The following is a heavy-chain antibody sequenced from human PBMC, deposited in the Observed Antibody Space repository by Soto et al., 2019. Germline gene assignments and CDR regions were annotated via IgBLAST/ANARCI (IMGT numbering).Heavy chain of an antibody. CDR2: IYYLGNT. CDR3: ARLEGLATISYYFDF. CDR1: GDSINSDKYY. D-gene: IGHD3-9*01. V-gene: IGHV4-39*01. J-gene: IGHJ4*02. Sequence: QLQESGPGLVKPSETLSLTCSVSGDSINSDKYYWGWIRQPPGKGLEWIGSIYYLGNTYYNPSLQTRVSISLDKSKSPFSLRLNSVTAADSAVYFCARLEGLATISYYFDFWGQGAQVTVSS.